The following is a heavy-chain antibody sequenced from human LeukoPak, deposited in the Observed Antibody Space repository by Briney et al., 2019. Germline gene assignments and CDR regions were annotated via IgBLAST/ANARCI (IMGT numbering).Heavy chain of an antibody. CDR1: GASISSGSNY. V-gene: IGHV4-39*07. CDR3: ARGPPPYYDFWTRLGRYFDY. J-gene: IGHJ4*02. D-gene: IGHD3-3*01. Sequence: PSQTLSLTCTVSGASISSGSNYWSWIRQPPGKGLEWIGEINHSGSTNYNPSLKSRVTISVDTSKNQFSLKLSSVTAADTAVYYCARGPPPYYDFWTRLGRYFDYWGQGTLVTVSS. CDR2: INHSGST.